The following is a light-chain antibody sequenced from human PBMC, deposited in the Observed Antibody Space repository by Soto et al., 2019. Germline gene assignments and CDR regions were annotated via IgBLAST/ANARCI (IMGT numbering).Light chain of an antibody. CDR2: GAS. Sequence: EIVLTQSPGTLSLSPGERATLSCRASQSVSSSYLAWYQQKPGQAPRLLIYGASSRATGIPDRFSGSGSGTDFTLTISRLESEDFAVYYCLQYGNSPMYTFGQGTKLEIK. V-gene: IGKV3-20*01. CDR1: QSVSSSY. J-gene: IGKJ2*01. CDR3: LQYGNSPMYT.